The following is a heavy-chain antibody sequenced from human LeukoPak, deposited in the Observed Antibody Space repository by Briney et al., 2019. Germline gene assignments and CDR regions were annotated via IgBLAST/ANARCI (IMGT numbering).Heavy chain of an antibody. Sequence: SETLSLTCTVSGVSTTNGIYYWAWIPQPPGRALEWIGSVHNFGSTYYNLSLKSRVTMTIDTSKNQFSLRLTSVTAADTAVYYCARHAEYNSGWHFYLDHWGQGILVTVSS. D-gene: IGHD6-19*01. V-gene: IGHV4-39*01. J-gene: IGHJ4*02. CDR2: VHNFGST. CDR3: ARHAEYNSGWHFYLDH. CDR1: GVSTTNGIYY.